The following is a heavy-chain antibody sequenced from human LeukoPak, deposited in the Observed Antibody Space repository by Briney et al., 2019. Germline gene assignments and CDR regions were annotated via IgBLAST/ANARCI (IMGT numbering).Heavy chain of an antibody. J-gene: IGHJ6*03. CDR1: GFTFSSHA. V-gene: IGHV3-30-3*01. CDR3: ARRGIVSDYYYYYMDV. D-gene: IGHD5/OR15-5a*01. Sequence: PGGSLRLSCAASGFTFSSHAMHWVRQAPGKGLEWVAVISYDGSNKYYADSVKGRFTISRDNSKNTLYLQMNSLRAEDTAVYYCARRGIVSDYYYYYMDVWGKGTTVTVSS. CDR2: ISYDGSNK.